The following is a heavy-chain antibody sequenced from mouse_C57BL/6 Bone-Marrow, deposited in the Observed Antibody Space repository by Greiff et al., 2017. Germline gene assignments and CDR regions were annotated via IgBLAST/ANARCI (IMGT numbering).Heavy chain of an antibody. Sequence: QVQLKQPGAELVKPGASVKVSCKASGYTFTSYWMHWVKQRPGQGLEWIGRIHPSDSDTNYNQKFKGKATLTVDKSSSTAYMQLSSLTSEDSAVYYCAIREGIYYDYPAYWGQGTLVTVSA. V-gene: IGHV1-74*01. D-gene: IGHD2-4*01. CDR3: AIREGIYYDYPAY. J-gene: IGHJ3*01. CDR2: IHPSDSDT. CDR1: GYTFTSYW.